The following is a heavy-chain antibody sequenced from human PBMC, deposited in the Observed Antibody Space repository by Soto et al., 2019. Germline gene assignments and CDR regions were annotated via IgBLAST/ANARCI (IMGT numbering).Heavy chain of an antibody. Sequence: PSETLSLTCAVYGGSFSGYYWSWIRQPPGKGLEWIGEINHSGSTNYNPSLKSRVTISVDTSKNQFSLKLSSVTAADTAVYYCASQYSSSWYYFDYWGQGTLVT. J-gene: IGHJ4*02. D-gene: IGHD6-13*01. CDR1: GGSFSGYY. CDR2: INHSGST. V-gene: IGHV4-34*01. CDR3: ASQYSSSWYYFDY.